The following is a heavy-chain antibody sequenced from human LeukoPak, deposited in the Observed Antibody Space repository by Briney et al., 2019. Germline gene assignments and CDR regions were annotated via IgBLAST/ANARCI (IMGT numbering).Heavy chain of an antibody. CDR1: GGSISSYY. V-gene: IGHV4-4*07. J-gene: IGHJ4*02. CDR2: IYTSGST. Sequence: SETLSLTCTVSGGSISSYYWSWIRQPAGKGLEWIGRIYTSGSTNYKPSLKSLSTTSVDTSKNQFSLKLSSVTAADTAVYYCAATIVVVPAAMVGVVTSPYYFDYWGQGTLVTVSS. D-gene: IGHD2-2*01. CDR3: AATIVVVPAAMVGVVTSPYYFDY.